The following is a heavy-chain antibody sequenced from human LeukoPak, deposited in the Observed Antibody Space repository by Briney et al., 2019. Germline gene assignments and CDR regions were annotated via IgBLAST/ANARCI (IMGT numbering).Heavy chain of an antibody. D-gene: IGHD2-15*01. CDR2: INQDGGEI. J-gene: IGHJ4*02. CDR3: ARDGGDIVVVVAAYYFDY. Sequence: GGSLRLSCAASGFTFSSSWMTWVRQAPGKGLEWVASINQDGGEIHYVDSVKGRFTISRDNAKNSLYVQMNSLRAEDTAVYYCARDGGDIVVVVAAYYFDYWGQGTLVTVSS. CDR1: GFTFSSSW. V-gene: IGHV3-7*01.